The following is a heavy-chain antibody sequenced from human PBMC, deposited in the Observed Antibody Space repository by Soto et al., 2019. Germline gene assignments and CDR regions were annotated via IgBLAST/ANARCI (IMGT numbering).Heavy chain of an antibody. CDR1: GYSFTDYH. CDR2: INPKSSGT. D-gene: IGHD2-8*01. V-gene: IGHV1-2*04. Sequence: GASVKVSCKASGYSFTDYHIHWVRQAPGQGLEWLGRINPKSSGTSTVQKFQGWVTMTRDRSISTVYMELTRLRSDDTAVYFCARGHSTDCSNGVCSFFYNHEMDVWGQGTTVTVSS. J-gene: IGHJ6*02. CDR3: ARGHSTDCSNGVCSFFYNHEMDV.